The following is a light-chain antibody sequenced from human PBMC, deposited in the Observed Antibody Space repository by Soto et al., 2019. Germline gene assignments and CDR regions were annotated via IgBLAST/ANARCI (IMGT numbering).Light chain of an antibody. Sequence: DIQMTQSPSSLSASVGDRVTITCRASQSISSYLNWYQQKPGKAPKLLIYKAYSLESGVQSRFSGSGSGTEFTLTIRSLQPDDFATYYCKQYNSYSKTFGQGTKVDIK. CDR2: KAY. V-gene: IGKV1-5*03. CDR3: KQYNSYSKT. CDR1: QSISSY. J-gene: IGKJ1*01.